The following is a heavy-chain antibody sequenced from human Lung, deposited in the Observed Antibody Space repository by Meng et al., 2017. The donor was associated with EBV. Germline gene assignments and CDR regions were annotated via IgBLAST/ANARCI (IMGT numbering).Heavy chain of an antibody. CDR3: ARATVVVPSGIYWFDP. J-gene: IGHJ5*02. CDR2: IYYSGST. V-gene: IGHV4-31*11. Sequence: LFRGSIPLLLHPSPPLSITCAVSGGSASGGGYYWSWIRQLPGMRLEWIGYIYYSGSTYYNPSLKTRVTISVDTSKNQFSLKLRSVTAPDTAVYFCARATVVVPSGIYWFDPWGQGTLVTVSS. CDR1: GGSASGGGYY. D-gene: IGHD5-12*01.